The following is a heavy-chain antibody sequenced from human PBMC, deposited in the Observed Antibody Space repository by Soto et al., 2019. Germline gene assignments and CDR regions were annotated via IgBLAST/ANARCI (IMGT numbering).Heavy chain of an antibody. CDR3: AHRRAWFDP. CDR2: IYWDDDK. V-gene: IGHV2-5*02. J-gene: IGHJ5*02. Sequence: QITLKESGPTLVKPTQTLTLTCTFSGFSLSTSGVGVGWIRQPPGKALEWLALIYWDDDKRYSPSLKSRLTITQAASKNQVVLTLTNMDPVDTAPYYCAHRRAWFDPWGQGTLVTVSS. CDR1: GFSLSTSGVG.